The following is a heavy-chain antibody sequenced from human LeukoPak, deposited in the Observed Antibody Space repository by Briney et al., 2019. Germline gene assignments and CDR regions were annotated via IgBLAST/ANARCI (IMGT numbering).Heavy chain of an antibody. CDR3: ARHAIWTRITMLRGGARGRWFDT. J-gene: IGHJ5*02. D-gene: IGHD3-10*01. CDR1: GGSFSGYY. Sequence: SETLSLTCAVYGGSFSGYYWGWIRQPPGKGLEWIGEINHGGSNNYNTSLKSGATISVDTSTTQSSLKLNAVTAATPAGYFGARHAIWTRITMLRGGARGRWFDTWGQGTLVTVSS. V-gene: IGHV4-34*01. CDR2: INHGGSN.